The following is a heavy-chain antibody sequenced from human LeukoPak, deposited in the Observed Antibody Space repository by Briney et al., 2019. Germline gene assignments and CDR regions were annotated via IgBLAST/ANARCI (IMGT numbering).Heavy chain of an antibody. CDR2: INPNSGGT. Sequence: ASVKVSCKASGYTFTGYYMHWVRQAPGQGLEWMGWINPNSGGTNYAQKFQGRVTMTRDTSISTAYMELSRLRSDDTAVYYCARVEMSTFAFDIWGQGTMVTVSS. CDR1: GYTFTGYY. J-gene: IGHJ3*02. CDR3: ARVEMSTFAFDI. V-gene: IGHV1-2*02. D-gene: IGHD5-24*01.